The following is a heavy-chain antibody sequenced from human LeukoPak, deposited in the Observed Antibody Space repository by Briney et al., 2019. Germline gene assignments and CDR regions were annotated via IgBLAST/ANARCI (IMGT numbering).Heavy chain of an antibody. CDR3: ARILVATIRPIDY. V-gene: IGHV1-18*01. CDR1: GYTFTSYG. J-gene: IGHJ4*02. CDR2: ISAYNGNT. Sequence: ASVKVSCKASGYTFTSYGISWVRQAPGQGLEWMGWISAYNGNTNYAQKFQGRVTMTRDTSISTAYMELSRLRSDDTAVYYCARILVATIRPIDYWGQGTLVTVSS. D-gene: IGHD5-12*01.